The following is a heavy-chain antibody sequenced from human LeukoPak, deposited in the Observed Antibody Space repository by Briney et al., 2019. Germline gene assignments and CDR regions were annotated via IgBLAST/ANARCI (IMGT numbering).Heavy chain of an antibody. Sequence: PSETLSLTCAVSGGSISSSNWWSGVRQPPGQGLEWIGEIYHSGNTNYNPSLKSRVTMSVDKSKNQFSLKLSSVTAADTAVYYCASALPFQLVHWGQGTLVTVSS. CDR3: ASALPFQLVH. CDR2: IYHSGNT. CDR1: GGSISSSNW. J-gene: IGHJ4*02. V-gene: IGHV4-4*02. D-gene: IGHD6-13*01.